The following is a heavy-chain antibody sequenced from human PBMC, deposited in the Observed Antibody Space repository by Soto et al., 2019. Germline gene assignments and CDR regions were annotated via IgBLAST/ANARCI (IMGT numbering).Heavy chain of an antibody. Sequence: EVQLVESGGGLVQPGGSLKLSCAASGFNFSASTMHWVRQASGKGLEWVGRIRRKAHSFATEYAASVKGRFTIFRDDSKNTAYLQMNSLKTEDTAMYYCTRHLGADYGIPHDYWGQGTLVTVSS. J-gene: IGHJ4*02. D-gene: IGHD4-17*01. V-gene: IGHV3-73*02. CDR2: IRRKAHSFAT. CDR1: GFNFSAST. CDR3: TRHLGADYGIPHDY.